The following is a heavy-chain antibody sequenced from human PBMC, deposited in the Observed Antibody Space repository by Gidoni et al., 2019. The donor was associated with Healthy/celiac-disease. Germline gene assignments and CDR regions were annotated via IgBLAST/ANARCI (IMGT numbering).Heavy chain of an antibody. D-gene: IGHD3-22*01. J-gene: IGHJ4*02. CDR2: IKSKTDGGTT. CDR1: GFPFSNAW. CDR3: TASSGRGTNY. Sequence: EVQLVESGGGLVKPGWSLRLSCAASGFPFSNAWMSWVRQATGKGLEWVGRIKSKTDGGTTDYAAPVKGRFTISRDDSKNTLYLQMNSLKTEDTAVYYCTASSGRGTNYWGQGTLVTVSS. V-gene: IGHV3-15*01.